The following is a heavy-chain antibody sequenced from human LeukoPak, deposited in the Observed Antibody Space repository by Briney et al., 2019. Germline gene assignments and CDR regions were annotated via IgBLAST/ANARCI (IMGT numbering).Heavy chain of an antibody. D-gene: IGHD3-3*01. CDR3: AKGRPEDITIFGVVIIPAFDY. J-gene: IGHJ4*02. Sequence: GGSLRLSCAASGFTFSIYAMSWVRQAPGKGLEWVSAISGSGGSTYYADSVKGRFTISRDNSKNTLYLQMNSLRAEDTAVYYCAKGRPEDITIFGVVIIPAFDYWGQGTLVTVSS. V-gene: IGHV3-23*01. CDR1: GFTFSIYA. CDR2: ISGSGGST.